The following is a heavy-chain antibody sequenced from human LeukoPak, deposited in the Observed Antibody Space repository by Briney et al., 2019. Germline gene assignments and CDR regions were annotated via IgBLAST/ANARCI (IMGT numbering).Heavy chain of an antibody. CDR1: GFTVSSNY. CDR3: ARDQYYYDSSGSDY. Sequence: GGSLRLSCAASGFTVSSNYMSWVRQAPGKGLEWVSVIYSGGSTYYSDSVKGRFTISRENSKNTLYLQMNSLRAEDTAVYYCARDQYYYDSSGSDYWGQGTLVTVSS. D-gene: IGHD3-22*01. CDR2: IYSGGST. J-gene: IGHJ4*02. V-gene: IGHV3-66*01.